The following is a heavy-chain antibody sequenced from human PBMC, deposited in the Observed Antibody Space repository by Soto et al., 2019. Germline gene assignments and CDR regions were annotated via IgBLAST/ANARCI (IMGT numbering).Heavy chain of an antibody. J-gene: IGHJ5*02. CDR2: ISAYNGNT. CDR1: GYTFTSYG. D-gene: IGHD2-8*01. V-gene: IGHV1-18*04. Sequence: GASVKVSCKASGYTFTSYGISWVRQAPGQGLEWMGWISAYNGNTNYAQKLQGRVTMTTDTSTSTAYMELRGLRSDDTAVYYCARLLSGYCTNGVCFPDSWFDPWGQGTLVTVSS. CDR3: ARLLSGYCTNGVCFPDSWFDP.